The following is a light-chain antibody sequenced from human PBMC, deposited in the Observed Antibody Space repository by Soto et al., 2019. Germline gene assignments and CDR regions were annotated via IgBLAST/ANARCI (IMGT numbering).Light chain of an antibody. Sequence: QSALTQPASVSGSPGQSITISCTGTSSDVGGYNYVSWYQHHPGKAPKLIIYDVTNRPSGVSNPFSGSKSGNTASLTISGLQPEDEADYYCSSYTTSNTRQXVFGTGTKVTVL. CDR2: DVT. CDR1: SSDVGGYNY. V-gene: IGLV2-14*03. J-gene: IGLJ1*01. CDR3: SSYTTSNTRQXV.